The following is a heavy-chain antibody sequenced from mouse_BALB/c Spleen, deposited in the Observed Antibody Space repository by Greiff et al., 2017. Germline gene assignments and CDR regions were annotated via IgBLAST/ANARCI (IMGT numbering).Heavy chain of an antibody. D-gene: IGHD1-1*01. CDR1: GFTFSSYA. CDR2: ISSGGST. CDR3: ARHYYGSSLFDY. J-gene: IGHJ2*01. V-gene: IGHV5-6-5*01. Sequence: VVESGGGLVKPGGSLKLSCAASGFTFSSYAMSWVRQTPEKRLEWVASISSGGSTYYPDSVKGRFTISRDNARNILYLQMSSLRSEDTAMYYCARHYYGSSLFDYWGQGTTLTVSS.